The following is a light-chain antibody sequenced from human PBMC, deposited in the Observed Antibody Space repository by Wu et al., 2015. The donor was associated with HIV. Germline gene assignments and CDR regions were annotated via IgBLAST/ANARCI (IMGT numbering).Light chain of an antibody. CDR3: QQRSVWPWT. V-gene: IGKV3-11*01. Sequence: GERATLSCRASQSVSTFLAWYQQKPGQAPRLLIYGASNRATGIPARFSGSGSGTDFTLTISSLEPEDFAIYYCQQRSVWPWTFGQGTKVDIK. J-gene: IGKJ1*01. CDR2: GAS. CDR1: QSVSTF.